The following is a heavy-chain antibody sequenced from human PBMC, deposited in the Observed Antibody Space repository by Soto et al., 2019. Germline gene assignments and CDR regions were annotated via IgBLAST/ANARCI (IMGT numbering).Heavy chain of an antibody. Sequence: TKTVAEGSSISLDCSWIRQPPGKGLEWIGYIYYSGSTNYNPSLKSRVTISVDTSKNQFSLKLSSVTAADTAVYYCARLFSGPWFDPWGQGTLVTVSS. J-gene: IGHJ5*02. D-gene: IGHD3-10*01. CDR2: IYYSGST. CDR3: ARLFSGPWFDP. V-gene: IGHV4-59*08. CDR1: EGSSISLD.